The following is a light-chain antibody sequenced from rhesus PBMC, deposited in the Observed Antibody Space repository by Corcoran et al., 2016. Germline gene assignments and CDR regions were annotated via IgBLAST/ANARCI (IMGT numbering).Light chain of an antibody. CDR1: QGISSL. Sequence: DIQMTQSPSSLSASVGDKVTITCRASQGISSLLAWYQQKPGKAPKLLIYKASSLKSGVPSRFSGSGSGTDFTLTISSLQPEDFATYYCLQYSSSPFTFGPGTKLDIK. CDR3: LQYSSSPFT. J-gene: IGKJ3*01. CDR2: KAS. V-gene: IGKV1-22*01.